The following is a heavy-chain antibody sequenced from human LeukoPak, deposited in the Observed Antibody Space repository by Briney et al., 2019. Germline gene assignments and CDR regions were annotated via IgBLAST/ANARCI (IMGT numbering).Heavy chain of an antibody. V-gene: IGHV3-53*05. J-gene: IGHJ4*02. Sequence: GGSLRLSCAASGFTVSSNCMSWVRQAPGKGLEWVSVIYSGGSTYYVDSVKGRFTISRDNSNNTLYLQMNSLRAEDTAVYYCAATQEGVDYWGQGTLVTVSS. CDR1: GFTVSSNC. CDR3: AATQEGVDY. D-gene: IGHD3-16*01. CDR2: IYSGGST.